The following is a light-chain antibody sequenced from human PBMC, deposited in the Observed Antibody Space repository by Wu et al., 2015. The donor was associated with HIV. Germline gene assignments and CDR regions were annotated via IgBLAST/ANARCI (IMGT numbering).Light chain of an antibody. CDR1: QSISSY. CDR2: AAS. V-gene: IGKV1-39*01. CDR3: QQSYNDRS. J-gene: IGKJ2*03. Sequence: DIQMTQSPSSLSASVGDRVTITCRASQSISSYLNWYQQKPGKAPKLLIYAASSLQSGVPSRFSGSGSGTDFTLTISSLQPEDFATYYCQQSYNDRSSGQGT.